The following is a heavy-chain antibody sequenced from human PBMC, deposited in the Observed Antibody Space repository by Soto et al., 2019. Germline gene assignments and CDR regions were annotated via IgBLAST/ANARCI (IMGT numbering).Heavy chain of an antibody. CDR2: ISYDGSNK. D-gene: IGHD5-18*01. Sequence: PGGSLRHSCAASGFTFSRYAMHWVRQAPGKGLEWVAVISYDGSNKYYADSVKGRFTISRDNSKNTLYLQMNSLRAEDTAVYYCARVWDTAMVATLDSWGQGT. V-gene: IGHV3-30-3*01. CDR1: GFTFSRYA. CDR3: ARVWDTAMVATLDS. J-gene: IGHJ4*02.